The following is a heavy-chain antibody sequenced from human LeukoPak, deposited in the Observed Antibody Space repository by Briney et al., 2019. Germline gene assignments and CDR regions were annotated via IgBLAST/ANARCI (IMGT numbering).Heavy chain of an antibody. D-gene: IGHD3-10*01. V-gene: IGHV3-23*01. J-gene: IGHJ4*02. CDR3: AKDGLVWFGELN. CDR2: ISGSDGRT. Sequence: GGSLRLSCAASGFTFSSFAMTWVRQAPGKGLEWVSAISGSDGRTFYADSVKGRFTISRDNSKNTLSLQMNSLRAEDTAVYYCAKDGLVWFGELNWGQGTLVTVSS. CDR1: GFTFSSFA.